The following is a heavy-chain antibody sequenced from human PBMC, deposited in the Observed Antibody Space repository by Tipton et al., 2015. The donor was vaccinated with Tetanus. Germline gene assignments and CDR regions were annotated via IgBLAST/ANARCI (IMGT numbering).Heavy chain of an antibody. J-gene: IGHJ4*02. V-gene: IGHV4-59*01. CDR3: ARGVGDLPNY. D-gene: IGHD3-10*01. CDR2: IYYSGST. CDR1: GGSISSYY. Sequence: TLSLTCTVSGGSISSYYWSWIRQPPGKGLEWIGYIYYSGSTNYNPSLKSRVTISVDTSKNQFSLKLSSVTAADTAVYYCARGVGDLPNYWGQGTLVTVSS.